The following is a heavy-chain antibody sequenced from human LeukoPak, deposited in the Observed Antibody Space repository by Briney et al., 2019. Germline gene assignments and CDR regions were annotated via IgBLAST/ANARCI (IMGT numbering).Heavy chain of an antibody. CDR3: AKDPITMVRGVRVRMAAAADY. V-gene: IGHV3-23*01. D-gene: IGHD3-10*01. CDR2: ISGSGGST. Sequence: GGSLRLSCAASGFTFSSYAMSWVRQAPGKGLEWVSAISGSGGSTYYADSVKGRFTISRDNSKNTLYLQMNSLRAEDTAVYYCAKDPITMVRGVRVRMAAAADYWGQGTLVTVSS. CDR1: GFTFSSYA. J-gene: IGHJ4*02.